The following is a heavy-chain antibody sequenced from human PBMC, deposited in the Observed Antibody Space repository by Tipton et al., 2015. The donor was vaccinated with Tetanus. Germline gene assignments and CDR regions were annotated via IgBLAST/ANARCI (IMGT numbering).Heavy chain of an antibody. J-gene: IGHJ4*02. V-gene: IGHV4-30-2*01. D-gene: IGHD2-15*01. Sequence: TLSLTCAVSGGSISSGGYSWSWIRQPPGKGLEWIGYIYHSGSTYYNPSLKSRVTISVDRSKNQFSLKLSSVTAADTAVYYCARLVAATPYGGNFLDYWGQGTLVTVSS. CDR3: ARLVAATPYGGNFLDY. CDR1: GGSISSGGYS. CDR2: IYHSGST.